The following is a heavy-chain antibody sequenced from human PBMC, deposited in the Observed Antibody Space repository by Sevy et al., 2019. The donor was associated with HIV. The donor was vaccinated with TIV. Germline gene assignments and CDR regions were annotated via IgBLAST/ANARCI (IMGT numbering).Heavy chain of an antibody. D-gene: IGHD1-26*01. CDR1: RFILSDYH. Sequence: GGSLRLSCAASRFILSDYHIDWFRQAPGRGLEWIGRTINKPNSHITEYAASVKGRFTVSRDDPKNSLYLQMNSLKTEDTAVYYCVRDVSGTSRSYWGHGTLVTVSS. CDR2: TINKPNSHIT. CDR3: VRDVSGTSRSY. J-gene: IGHJ4*01. V-gene: IGHV3-72*01.